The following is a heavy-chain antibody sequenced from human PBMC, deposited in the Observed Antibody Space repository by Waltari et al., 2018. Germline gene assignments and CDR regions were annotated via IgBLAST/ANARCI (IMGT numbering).Heavy chain of an antibody. CDR2: ISSSGAT. CDR3: ATYVGASVGTAAFDV. V-gene: IGHV4-39*01. CDR1: GGSITSSRHY. D-gene: IGHD3-10*02. Sequence: QLHLQESGPGPVKPSETLSLTCSVSGGSITSSRHYWGWIRQPPGKGLEWTGTISSSGATYYNPSLRSRVTISLDTSKNQVSLKLNSVTAADTAVYYCATYVGASVGTAAFDVWGQGTMVTASS. J-gene: IGHJ3*01.